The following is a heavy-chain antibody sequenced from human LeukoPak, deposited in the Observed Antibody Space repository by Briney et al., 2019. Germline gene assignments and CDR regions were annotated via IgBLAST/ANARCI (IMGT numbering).Heavy chain of an antibody. Sequence: ASVKVSCKASGYTFTSYAMHWVRQAPGQRLEWMGWINAGNGNTKYSQKFQGRVTITRDISASTAYMELSSLRSEDTAVYYCARDAHMTTVTSGYYYGMDVWGKGTTVTVSS. V-gene: IGHV1-3*01. D-gene: IGHD4-17*01. CDR2: INAGNGNT. CDR3: ARDAHMTTVTSGYYYGMDV. J-gene: IGHJ6*04. CDR1: GYTFTSYA.